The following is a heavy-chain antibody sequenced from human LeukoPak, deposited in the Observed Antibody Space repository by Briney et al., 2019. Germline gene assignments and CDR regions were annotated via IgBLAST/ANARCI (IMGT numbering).Heavy chain of an antibody. CDR1: GFTFSNYW. J-gene: IGHJ4*02. D-gene: IGHD3-16*02. CDR2: ISTDGKST. Sequence: HPGGSLRLSCVASGFTFSNYWMLWVRQAPGKGLMWVSLISTDGKSTRYAESVKGRFTISRDNAKNALYLQMNSLRAEDTAVYYCATLYYDYVWGSYRYADYWGQGTLVTVSS. CDR3: ATLYYDYVWGSYRYADY. V-gene: IGHV3-74*01.